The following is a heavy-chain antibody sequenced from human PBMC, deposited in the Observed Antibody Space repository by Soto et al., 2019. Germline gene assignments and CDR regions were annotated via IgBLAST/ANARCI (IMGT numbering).Heavy chain of an antibody. D-gene: IGHD6-13*01. V-gene: IGHV3-7*01. CDR1: GFTFSSYW. CDR3: GRDAGRRFDY. Sequence: EVQLVESGGGLVQPGGSLRLSCAASGFTFSSYWMTWARQAPGKGLEWVASMNRDGSEKRYVDSVEGRFTISRDNPRNSLCLQMNSLSPDDTAVYYCGRDAGRRFDYGGQGSLVTVSS. CDR2: MNRDGSEK. J-gene: IGHJ4*02.